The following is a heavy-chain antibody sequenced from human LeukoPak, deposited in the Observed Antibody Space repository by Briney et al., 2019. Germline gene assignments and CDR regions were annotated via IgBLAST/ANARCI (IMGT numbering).Heavy chain of an antibody. J-gene: IGHJ3*02. D-gene: IGHD3-10*02. CDR1: GGPISSYY. Sequence: SETLSLTCTVSGGPISSYYWSWIRQPPGQGLEWIGYIYYSGSTNYNPSLKSRVTISVDTSKNQFSLKLSSVTAADTAVYYCAADGMFDAFDIWGQGTMVTVSS. CDR2: IYYSGST. V-gene: IGHV4-59*12. CDR3: AADGMFDAFDI.